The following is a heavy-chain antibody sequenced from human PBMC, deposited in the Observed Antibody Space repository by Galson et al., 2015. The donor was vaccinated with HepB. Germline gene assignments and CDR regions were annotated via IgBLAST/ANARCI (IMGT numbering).Heavy chain of an antibody. CDR3: ARLGHEGYHYYGMDV. J-gene: IGHJ6*02. Sequence: SLRLSCAASGFTFSSYAMHWVRQAPGKGLEWVAVISYDGSNKYYADSVEGQVTLSADKSTNTAYLQWSSLKASDTAMYYCARLGHEGYHYYGMDVWGQGTTVTVSS. V-gene: IGHV3-30*04. CDR1: GFTFSSYA. CDR2: ISYDGSNK. D-gene: IGHD7-27*01.